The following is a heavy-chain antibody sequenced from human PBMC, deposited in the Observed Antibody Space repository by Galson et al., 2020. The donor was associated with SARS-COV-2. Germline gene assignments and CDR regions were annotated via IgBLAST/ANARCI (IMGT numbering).Heavy chain of an antibody. CDR1: GFTFSSYW. D-gene: IGHD1-26*01. CDR2: ISYDGSNK. Sequence: GESLKISCAASGFTFSSYWMHWVRQAPGKGLEWVAVISYDGSNKYYADSVKGRFTISRDNSKNTLYLQMNSLRAEDTAVYYCARDKSGSYYGPYDYWGQGTLVTVSS. V-gene: IGHV3-30*01. CDR3: ARDKSGSYYGPYDY. J-gene: IGHJ4*02.